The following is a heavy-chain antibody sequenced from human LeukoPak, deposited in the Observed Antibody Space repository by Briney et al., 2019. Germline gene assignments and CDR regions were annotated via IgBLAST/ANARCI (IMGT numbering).Heavy chain of an antibody. CDR3: AMGSDYAPYG. CDR2: ISYDGKEK. D-gene: IGHD4-17*01. Sequence: GTSLRLSCAASGFTFSSSAMHWVRQSPGKGLEWVAVISYDGKEKSYAGSVKGRFTISRDNSKNTLYLQMNSLRAEDTAVYYCAMGSDYAPYGWGQGTLVTVSS. V-gene: IGHV3-30*04. J-gene: IGHJ4*02. CDR1: GFTFSSSA.